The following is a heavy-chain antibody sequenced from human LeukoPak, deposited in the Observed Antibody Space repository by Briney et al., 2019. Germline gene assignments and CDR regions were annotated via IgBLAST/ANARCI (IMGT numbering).Heavy chain of an antibody. CDR3: AKQLGYCSDGSCYFPY. V-gene: IGHV3-30*18. CDR2: ISYDGSNK. D-gene: IGHD2-15*01. CDR1: GFTFSSYG. J-gene: IGHJ4*02. Sequence: GGSLRLSCAASGFTFSSYGMHWVRQAPGKGLEWVAVISYDGSNKYYADSVKGRFTISRDNSKSTLCLQMNSLRAEDTAVYYCAKQLGYCSDGSCYFPYWGQGTLVTVSS.